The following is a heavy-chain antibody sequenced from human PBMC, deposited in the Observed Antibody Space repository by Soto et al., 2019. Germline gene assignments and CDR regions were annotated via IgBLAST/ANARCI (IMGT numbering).Heavy chain of an antibody. V-gene: IGHV4-59*01. CDR3: ARWYGGSLDY. CDR1: GGSIRSYY. D-gene: IGHD4-17*01. J-gene: IGHJ4*02. CDR2: IYYSGST. Sequence: QVQLQESGPGLVKPSETLSLTCTVSGGSIRSYYWSWIRQPPGKGLEWIGYIYYSGSTNYNPSLKGRVTISVDTSKNQFSLKLSSVTAADTAVYYCARWYGGSLDYWGQGSLVTVSS.